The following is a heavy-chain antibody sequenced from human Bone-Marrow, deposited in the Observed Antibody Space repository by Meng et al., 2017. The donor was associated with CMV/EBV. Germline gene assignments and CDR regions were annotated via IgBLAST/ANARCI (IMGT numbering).Heavy chain of an antibody. CDR1: GFTFSSYG. CDR3: AKGPYCTSSSCHGGMAFDI. D-gene: IGHD2-2*01. J-gene: IGHJ3*02. CDR2: ISYDGSNK. V-gene: IGHV3-30*18. Sequence: GESLKISCAASGFTFSSYGMHWVRQAPGKGLEWVAVISYDGSNKYYADSVKGRFTISRDNSKKTLYLQMNSLRAEDTAVYYCAKGPYCTSSSCHGGMAFDIWGRGTLVTVSS.